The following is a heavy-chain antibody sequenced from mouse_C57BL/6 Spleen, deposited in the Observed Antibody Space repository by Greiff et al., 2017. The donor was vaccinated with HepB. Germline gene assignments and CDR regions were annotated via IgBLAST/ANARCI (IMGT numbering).Heavy chain of an antibody. CDR1: GYTFTSYW. J-gene: IGHJ2*01. Sequence: QVQLQQPGAELVRPGTSVKLSCKASGYTFTSYWMHWVKQRPGQGLEWIGVIDPSDSYTNYNQKFKGKATLTVDTSSSTAYMQLSSLTSEDSAVYYCARFLAGAYFDYWGQGTTRTVSS. CDR3: ARFLAGAYFDY. CDR2: IDPSDSYT. V-gene: IGHV1-59*01.